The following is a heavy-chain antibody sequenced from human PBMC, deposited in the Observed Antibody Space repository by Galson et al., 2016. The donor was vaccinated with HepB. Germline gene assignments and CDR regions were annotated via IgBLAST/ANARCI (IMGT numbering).Heavy chain of an antibody. Sequence: SLRLSCAASGFTFNAHWMNWVRQAPGKGLEWVAVIWHDGNNKYYGDSVKGRFTISRDNSKNTVNLQMNYLRAEDTAVYYCVRDIYYDYSWGTYRYPIYGLDVWGKGTTVTVSS. CDR3: VRDIYYDYSWGTYRYPIYGLDV. CDR2: IWHDGNNK. CDR1: GFTFNAHW. D-gene: IGHD3-16*02. V-gene: IGHV3-33*08. J-gene: IGHJ6*04.